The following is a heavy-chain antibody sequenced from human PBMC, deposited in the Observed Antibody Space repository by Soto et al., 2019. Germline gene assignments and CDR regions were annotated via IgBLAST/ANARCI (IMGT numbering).Heavy chain of an antibody. CDR1: GGSISSVVYY. J-gene: IGHJ4*02. D-gene: IGHD3-22*01. CDR3: AREHASSGYDY. V-gene: IGHV4-31*03. Sequence: TLSLTCTVSGGSISSVVYYLSWIRQHPGKGLEWIGYIYYSGSTYYNPSLKSRVTISVDTSKNQFSLKLSSVTAADTAVYYCAREHASSGYDYWGQGTLVTVSS. CDR2: IYYSGST.